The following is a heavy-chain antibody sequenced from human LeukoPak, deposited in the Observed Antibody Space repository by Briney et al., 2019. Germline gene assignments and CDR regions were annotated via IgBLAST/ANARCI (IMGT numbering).Heavy chain of an antibody. CDR3: ARGNYDGKGY. D-gene: IGHD3-16*01. V-gene: IGHV3-74*01. J-gene: IGHJ4*02. Sequence: GGSLRLSCAASGFTFSSSWMNWVRQAPGKGLVWVSSINSDGSTTNYAGSVKGRFTISRDNAKNTLSLQMKSLGGEDTAVYYCARGNYDGKGYWGQGTLITVSS. CDR2: INSDGSTT. CDR1: GFTFSSSW.